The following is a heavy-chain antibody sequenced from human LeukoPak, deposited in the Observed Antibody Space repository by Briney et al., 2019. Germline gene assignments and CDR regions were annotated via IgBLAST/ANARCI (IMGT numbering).Heavy chain of an antibody. CDR2: IYYSGST. CDR3: ARVLCSGGSCYTDY. D-gene: IGHD2-15*01. J-gene: IGHJ4*02. V-gene: IGHV4-30-4*08. CDR1: GGSISSGDYY. Sequence: SQTLSLTCTVSGGSISSGDYYWSWIRQPPGKGLEWIGYIYYSGSTYYNPSLKSRVTISVDTSKNQFSLKLSSVTAADTAVYYCARVLCSGGSCYTDYWGQGTLVTVSS.